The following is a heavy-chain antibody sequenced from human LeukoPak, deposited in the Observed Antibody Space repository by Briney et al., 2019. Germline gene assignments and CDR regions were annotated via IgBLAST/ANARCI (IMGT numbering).Heavy chain of an antibody. Sequence: GGSLRLSCAASGFTFSSYSMNWVRQAPGKGLEWVSSISSSSSYIYYADSVKGRFTISRDNAKNSLYLQMNSLRAEDTAVYYCARDLQTMTASFDYWGQGTLVTVSS. J-gene: IGHJ4*02. CDR1: GFTFSSYS. CDR3: ARDLQTMTASFDY. D-gene: IGHD1-1*01. V-gene: IGHV3-21*01. CDR2: ISSSSSYI.